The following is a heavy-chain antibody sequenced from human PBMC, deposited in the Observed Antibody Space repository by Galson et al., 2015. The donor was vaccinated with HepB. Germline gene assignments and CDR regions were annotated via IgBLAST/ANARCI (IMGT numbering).Heavy chain of an antibody. Sequence: CAISGDSVSSNSATWNWIRQSPSRGLEWLGRTYYRSKWYSESAVSVKSRITVNPDTSKNQFSLRLNSVSPEDTAVYYCTSMDVWGQGTTVTVSS. CDR2: TYYRSKWYS. CDR1: GDSVSSNSAT. J-gene: IGHJ6*02. V-gene: IGHV6-1*01. CDR3: TSMDV.